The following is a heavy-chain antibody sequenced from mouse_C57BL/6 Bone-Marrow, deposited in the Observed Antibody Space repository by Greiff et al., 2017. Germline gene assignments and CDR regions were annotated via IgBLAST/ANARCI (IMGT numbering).Heavy chain of an antibody. Sequence: VKLKQPGAELVKPGASVKMSCKASGYTFTSYWITWVKQRPGQGLEWIGEIYPGSGSTNYNEKFKSKATLTVDTSSSTAYMQLSSLTSEDSAVYYCARSLDYFDYWGQGTTLTVSS. CDR1: GYTFTSYW. CDR3: ARSLDYFDY. J-gene: IGHJ2*01. V-gene: IGHV1-55*01. CDR2: IYPGSGST.